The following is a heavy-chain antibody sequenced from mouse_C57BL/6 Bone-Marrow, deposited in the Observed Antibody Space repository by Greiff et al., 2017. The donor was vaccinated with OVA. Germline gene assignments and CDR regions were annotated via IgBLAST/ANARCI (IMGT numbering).Heavy chain of an antibody. CDR1: GFNIKDAY. CDR3: TAGLRRAMDY. Sequence: VQLQQSGAELVRPGASVKLSCTASGFNIKDAYMHWVKQRPEQGLEWLGWIDPENGDTEYASKFQGKATITADTSSNTAYLQLSSLTSEDTAVYDCTAGLRRAMDYWGQGTSVTVSS. CDR2: IDPENGDT. J-gene: IGHJ4*01. V-gene: IGHV14-4*01. D-gene: IGHD2-4*01.